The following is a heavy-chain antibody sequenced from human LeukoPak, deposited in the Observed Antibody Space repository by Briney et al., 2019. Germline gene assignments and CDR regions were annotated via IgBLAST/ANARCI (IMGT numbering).Heavy chain of an antibody. V-gene: IGHV1-18*01. J-gene: IGHJ4*02. CDR2: ISAYNGNT. CDR1: GYTFTSYG. CDR3: ARSRPYYFDY. Sequence: ASVKVSCKASGYTFTSYGISWVRQAPGQGLEWMGWISAYNGNTNYAQKLQGRVATTTDTSTSTAYMQLRSLRSDDTAVYYCARSRPYYFDYWGQGTLVTVSS. D-gene: IGHD6-13*01.